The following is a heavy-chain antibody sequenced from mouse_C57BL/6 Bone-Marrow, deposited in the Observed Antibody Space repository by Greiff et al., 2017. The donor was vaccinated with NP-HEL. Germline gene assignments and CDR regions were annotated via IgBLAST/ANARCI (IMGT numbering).Heavy chain of an antibody. CDR1: FSPFPLSL. V-gene: IGHV1-52*01. CDR3: ARERDWDFDYFDY. Sequence: QVQLQQSGAELVRPFSSVQLSCNSSFSPFPLSLLPFLPHRPLPVLDCIGHIDPSPIPPPYNQKFKDKATLTVDKSSSTAYMQLSSLTSEDSAVYYCARERDWDFDYFDYWGQGTTLTVSS. J-gene: IGHJ2*01. CDR2: IDPSPIPP. D-gene: IGHD4-1*01.